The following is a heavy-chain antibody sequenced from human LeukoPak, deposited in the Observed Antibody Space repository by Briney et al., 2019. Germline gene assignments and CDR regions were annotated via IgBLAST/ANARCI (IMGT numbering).Heavy chain of an antibody. V-gene: IGHV4-59*01. CDR2: VYYGGSP. Sequence: SETLSLTCTVSGGFISTYFWTWIRQPPGKGLEWIGYVYYGGSPKYNPSLESRITLSVDTSKNQFSLKLSSVTAADTAVYYCARNTGYSSSWPYYYYYGMDVWGQGTTVTVSS. D-gene: IGHD6-13*01. CDR1: GGFISTYF. CDR3: ARNTGYSSSWPYYYYYGMDV. J-gene: IGHJ6*02.